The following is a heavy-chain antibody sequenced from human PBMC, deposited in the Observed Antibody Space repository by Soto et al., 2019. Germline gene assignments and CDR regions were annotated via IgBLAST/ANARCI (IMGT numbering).Heavy chain of an antibody. CDR3: ARGLRYFDWLLRPFDY. J-gene: IGHJ4*02. V-gene: IGHV3-33*01. D-gene: IGHD3-9*01. CDR1: GFTFSSYG. CDR2: IWYDGSNK. Sequence: PGGSLRLSCAASGFTFSSYGMHWVRQAPGKGLEWVAVIWYDGSNKYYADSVKGRFTISRDNSKNTLYLQMNSLRAEDTAMYYCARGLRYFDWLLRPFDYWGQGTLVTVSS.